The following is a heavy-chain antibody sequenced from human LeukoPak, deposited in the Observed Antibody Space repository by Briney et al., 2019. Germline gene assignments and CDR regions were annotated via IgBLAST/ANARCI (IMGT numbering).Heavy chain of an antibody. CDR1: GGSISSYY. D-gene: IGHD6-6*01. CDR2: IYTSGST. Sequence: KPSETLSLTCTVSGGSISSYYWSWIRQPAGKGLEWIGRIYTSGSTNYNPSLKSRVTMSVDTSKNQFSLKLSSVTAADTAVYYCARVRSAARPDGDYFDYWAREPWSPSPQ. V-gene: IGHV4-4*07. J-gene: IGHJ4*02. CDR3: ARVRSAARPDGDYFDY.